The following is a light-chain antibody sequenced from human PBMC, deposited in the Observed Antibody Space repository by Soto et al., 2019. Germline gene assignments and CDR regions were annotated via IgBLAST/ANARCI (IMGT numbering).Light chain of an antibody. J-gene: IGKJ1*01. Sequence: DIQMTQSPSTLSASVGDRVTITCRASQSISSWLAWYQQKPGKAPKVLIYKPSNLVRTVPSIFSGSGSETDFNLTINSLQPEDFATYYCQHYKSFPWTFGQGTKVDIK. V-gene: IGKV1-5*03. CDR3: QHYKSFPWT. CDR2: KPS. CDR1: QSISSW.